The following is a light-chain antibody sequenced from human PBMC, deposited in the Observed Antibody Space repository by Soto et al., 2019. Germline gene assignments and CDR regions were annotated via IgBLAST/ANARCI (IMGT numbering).Light chain of an antibody. V-gene: IGLV1-40*01. CDR1: SSSIGAGYE. J-gene: IGLJ2*01. CDR3: QSYDSSLSEGV. CDR2: GNG. Sequence: QSVLTQPPSVSGAPGQRVTISCSGTSSSIGAGYEVHWYHQLPGTAPKLVVSGNGNRPSGVPDRLSASKSGTSASLAITGLQAEDEGHYYCQSYDSSLSEGVFGGGTKLTVL.